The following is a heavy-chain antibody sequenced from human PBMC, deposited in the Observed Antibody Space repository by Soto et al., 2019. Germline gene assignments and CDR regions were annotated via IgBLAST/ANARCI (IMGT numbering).Heavy chain of an antibody. V-gene: IGHV3-21*06. CDR1: GFTFTRYS. CDR2: ISSTTNYI. Sequence: DVQLVESGGGLVKPGGSLRLSCAASGFTFTRYSMNWVRQAPGKGLEWVSSISSTTNYIYYGESMKGRFNTSRDNAKNSLYLEMNSLRAEDTAVYYCARESEDLTSNFDYWGQGTLVTVSS. J-gene: IGHJ4*02. CDR3: ARESEDLTSNFDY.